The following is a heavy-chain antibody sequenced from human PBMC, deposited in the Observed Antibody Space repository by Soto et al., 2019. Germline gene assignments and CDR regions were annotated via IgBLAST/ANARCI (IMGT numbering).Heavy chain of an antibody. V-gene: IGHV1-69*06. D-gene: IGHD1-26*01. Sequence: QVQLVQSGTEVRRPGSSVRVSCKASGGTLSKFAFSWLRQAPGEGLEWMGGILPIFGTANYAQKFQGRLTISADSSTGTTYLELSSLTSEDTAVYYCAREPGAHSYGTHFFDNWGQGSLVTVSS. CDR3: AREPGAHSYGTHFFDN. J-gene: IGHJ4*02. CDR1: GGTLSKFA. CDR2: ILPIFGTA.